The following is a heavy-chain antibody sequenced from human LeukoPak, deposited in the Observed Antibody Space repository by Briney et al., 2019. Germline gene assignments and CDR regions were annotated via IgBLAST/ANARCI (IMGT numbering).Heavy chain of an antibody. Sequence: PGGSLTLSCAASGFTFTNYAMSWVRQAPGKGLEWVSAISGSVARTYYADSVKGRFTVSRDNSKNTVYLQMNSLRAEDRAVYYCAKEQTSSGFFDYWGQGTLVTVSS. CDR1: GFTFTNYA. CDR2: ISGSVART. J-gene: IGHJ4*02. CDR3: AKEQTSSGFFDY. D-gene: IGHD3-10*01. V-gene: IGHV3-23*01.